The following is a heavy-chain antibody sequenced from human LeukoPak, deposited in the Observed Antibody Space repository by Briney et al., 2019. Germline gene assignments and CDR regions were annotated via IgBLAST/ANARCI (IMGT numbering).Heavy chain of an antibody. D-gene: IGHD3-22*01. V-gene: IGHV3-23*01. CDR2: ISGSGGST. J-gene: IGHJ3*02. CDR1: GFTFSSYW. CDR3: ARDLGYYDRNAFHI. Sequence: PGGSLRLSCAASGFTFSSYWMSWVRQAPGKGLEWVSVISGSGGSTYYADSVKGRFTVSRDNSKNTLYLQMNSLRAEDTAVYYCARDLGYYDRNAFHIWGQGTMVTVSS.